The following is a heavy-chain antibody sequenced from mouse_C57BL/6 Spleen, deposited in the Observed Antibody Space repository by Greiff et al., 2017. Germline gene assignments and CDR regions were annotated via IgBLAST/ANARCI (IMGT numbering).Heavy chain of an antibody. D-gene: IGHD2-3*01. Sequence: QVQLQQPGTELVKPGASVKLSCKASGYTFTSYWLHWVKQRPGQGLEWIGNINPSNGGTNHNEKFKSKATLTVDKSSSTAYMQLSSLTSEDSAVYYCANDGYYGWRFAYWGQGTLVTVSA. CDR3: ANDGYYGWRFAY. J-gene: IGHJ3*01. V-gene: IGHV1-53*01. CDR2: INPSNGGT. CDR1: GYTFTSYW.